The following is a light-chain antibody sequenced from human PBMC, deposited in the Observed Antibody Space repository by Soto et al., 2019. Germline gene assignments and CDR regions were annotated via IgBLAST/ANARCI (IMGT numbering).Light chain of an antibody. V-gene: IGKV1-27*01. CDR1: QDINNY. CDR2: ATF. J-gene: IGKJ1*01. CDR3: QNYGPAPWT. Sequence: DIQMTQSPSSLSASVGDRVTITCRASQDINNYLAWFQQKPGKVPKLLIYATFTLQSGVPSRFSGSGSGTDFTLTSSSLQPEDFATYYCQNYGPAPWTFGQGTRVEVK.